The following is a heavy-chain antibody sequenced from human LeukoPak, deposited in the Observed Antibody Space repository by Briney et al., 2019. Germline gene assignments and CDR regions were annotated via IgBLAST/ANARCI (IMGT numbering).Heavy chain of an antibody. V-gene: IGHV4-30-4*08. CDR3: ARDYYGSLNWFDP. CDR1: GASITSGAYC. Sequence: SETLSLTCTVSGASITSGAYCWSWIRQHPGKGLEWIGYIYYSGSTYYNPSLKSRVTISVDTSKNQFSLKLSSVTAADTAVYYCARDYYGSLNWFDPWGQGTLVTVSS. CDR2: IYYSGST. D-gene: IGHD3-10*01. J-gene: IGHJ5*02.